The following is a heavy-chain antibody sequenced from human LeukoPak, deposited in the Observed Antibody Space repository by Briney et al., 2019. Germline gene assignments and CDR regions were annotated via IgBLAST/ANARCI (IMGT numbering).Heavy chain of an antibody. D-gene: IGHD4-17*01. V-gene: IGHV4-61*01. CDR2: ISNSGST. J-gene: IGHJ4*02. CDR1: GGSVSSVSYY. Sequence: SETLSLTCTVSGGSVSSVSYYWSRIRQPPGKGLEWIGYISNSGSTNYNPPLKSRVTISVDTSKNQFSLKLNFVTAADTAVYYCARVDGDSSPLTDYWGQGTLVTVSS. CDR3: ARVDGDSSPLTDY.